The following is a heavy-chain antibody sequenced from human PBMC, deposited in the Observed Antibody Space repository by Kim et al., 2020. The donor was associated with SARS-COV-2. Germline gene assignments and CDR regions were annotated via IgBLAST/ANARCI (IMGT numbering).Heavy chain of an antibody. D-gene: IGHD3-22*01. CDR2: INPINGDS. J-gene: IGHJ4*02. V-gene: IGHV1-2*02. CDR1: GYTFTGYY. CDR3: ARGPPLTYDSSGSVGRFDY. Sequence: ASVKVSCKASGYTFTGYYIHWVRQAPGQGLEWMVWINPINGDSKSAQELQGRVTVTRDTSISTASMELSRLRSDDTAVYYCARGPPLTYDSSGSVGRFDYWGQGTLVTVSS.